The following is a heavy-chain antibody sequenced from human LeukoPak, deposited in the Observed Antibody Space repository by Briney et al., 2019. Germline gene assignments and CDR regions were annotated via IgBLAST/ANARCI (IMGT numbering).Heavy chain of an antibody. V-gene: IGHV4-59*01. CDR2: IYYSGST. Sequence: KPSETLSLTCTVFGGSISSYYWSWIRQPPGKGLEWIGYIYYSGSTNYNPSLKSRVTISVDTSKNQFSLKLSSVTAADTAVYYCARASDSGSADYWGQGTLVTVSS. D-gene: IGHD6-19*01. CDR3: ARASDSGSADY. CDR1: GGSISSYY. J-gene: IGHJ4*02.